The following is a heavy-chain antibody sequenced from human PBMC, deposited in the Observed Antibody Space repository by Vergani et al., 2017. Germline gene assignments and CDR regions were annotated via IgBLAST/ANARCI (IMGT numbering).Heavy chain of an antibody. CDR1: GFTFSSYE. CDR2: ISSSGSTI. J-gene: IGHJ6*02. Sequence: EVQLVESGGGLVQPGGSLRLSCAASGFTFSSYEMNWVRQAPGKGLEWVSYISSSGSTIYYADSVKGRFTISRDNAKNSLYLQMNSLRAEDTAVYYCARDRYNGNDGGASGYYGMDVWGQGTTVTVSS. CDR3: ARDRYNGNDGGASGYYGMDV. V-gene: IGHV3-48*03. D-gene: IGHD1-1*01.